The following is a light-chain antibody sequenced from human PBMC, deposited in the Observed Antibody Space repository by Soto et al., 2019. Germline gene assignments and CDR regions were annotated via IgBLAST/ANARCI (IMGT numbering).Light chain of an antibody. CDR3: CSYAGRYTLV. CDR2: EGS. Sequence: QSALTQPASVSGSPGQSITISCTGTSSDVGSYNLVSWYQQHAGKAPKLMIYEGSKRPSGVSNRFSGSKSGNTASLTISGLQAEDEADYYCCSYAGRYTLVFGGGTKVTVL. J-gene: IGLJ3*02. CDR1: SSDVGSYNL. V-gene: IGLV2-23*01.